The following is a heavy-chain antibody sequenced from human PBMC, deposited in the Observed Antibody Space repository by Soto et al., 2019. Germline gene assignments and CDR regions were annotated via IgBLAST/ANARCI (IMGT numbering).Heavy chain of an antibody. J-gene: IGHJ6*02. CDR1: GYTFTGYY. V-gene: IGHV1-2*04. CDR2: INPNSGGT. D-gene: IGHD3-10*01. Sequence: ASVKVSCKASGYTFTGYYMHWVRQAPGQGLEWMGWINPNSGGTNYAQKFQGWVTMTRDTSISTAYMELSRLRSDDTAVYYCARDRYDGSGSYSGYYYYYYGMDVWGQGTTVTVSS. CDR3: ARDRYDGSGSYSGYYYYYYGMDV.